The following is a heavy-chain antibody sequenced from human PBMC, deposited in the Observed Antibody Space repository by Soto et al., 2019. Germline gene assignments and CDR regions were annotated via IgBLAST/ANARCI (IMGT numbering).Heavy chain of an antibody. CDR3: ARDRGVRPVIMPLPSTYTMHV. D-gene: IGHD3-10*01. V-gene: IGHV6-1*01. J-gene: IGHJ6*02. CDR2: TYYRSKWYI. Sequence: SQTLSLTGAISGDSVSSNSAAGNWSRQSPSRGLEWLGRTYYRSKWYIDYAVSVKIRMTINPDTSKNQLSLQLTSVTPEDTAVCYYARDRGVRPVIMPLPSTYTMHVWARETAVTAS. CDR1: GDSVSSNSAA.